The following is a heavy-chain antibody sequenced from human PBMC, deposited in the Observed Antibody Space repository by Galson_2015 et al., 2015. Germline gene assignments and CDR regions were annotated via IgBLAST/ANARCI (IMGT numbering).Heavy chain of an antibody. CDR3: AHTATTTLLWFNMDV. V-gene: IGHV2-5*02. Sequence: PALVKPTQTLTLTCTFSGFSLSTSGVGVGWIRQPPGKALEWLALIYWDDDKRYSPSLKSRLTIAKDTSKNQVVLTMTNMDPVDTATYYCAHTATTTLLWFNMDVWGKGTTVTVSS. CDR2: IYWDDDK. D-gene: IGHD3-10*01. CDR1: GFSLSTSGVG. J-gene: IGHJ6*03.